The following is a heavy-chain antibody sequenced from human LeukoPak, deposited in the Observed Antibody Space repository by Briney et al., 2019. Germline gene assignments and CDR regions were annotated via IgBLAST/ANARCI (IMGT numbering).Heavy chain of an antibody. CDR2: ISAYSDNT. J-gene: IGHJ4*02. D-gene: IGHD3-16*01. Sequence: TGESLRLSCAASGYTFTSYGISWVRQAPGQGLEWMGLISAYSDNTNFAQKLQGRVTMTTDTSTSTAYMELRSLRSDDTAVYFCARGADTGSYGSLVYFDYWGQGTLVTVSS. CDR3: ARGADTGSYGSLVYFDY. V-gene: IGHV1-18*01. CDR1: GYTFTSYG.